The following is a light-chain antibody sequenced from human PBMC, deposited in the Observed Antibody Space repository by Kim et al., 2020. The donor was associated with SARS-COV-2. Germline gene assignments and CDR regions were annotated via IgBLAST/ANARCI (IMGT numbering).Light chain of an antibody. J-gene: IGLJ2*01. CDR1: SSDVGSDKL. CDR3: CSYAGSNTLV. Sequence: QSALTQPASVSGSPGQWITISCTGTSSDVGSDKLVSWYQQDPGKAPKLMIYEVSKRPSGVSTRFSGSKSGNTASLTISGLQAEDEADYYCCSYAGSNTLVFGGGTKLTVL. CDR2: EVS. V-gene: IGLV2-23*02.